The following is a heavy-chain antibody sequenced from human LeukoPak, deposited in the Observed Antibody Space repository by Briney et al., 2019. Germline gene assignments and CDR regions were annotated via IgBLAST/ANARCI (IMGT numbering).Heavy chain of an antibody. CDR1: GFTFSSYW. V-gene: IGHV3-74*01. Sequence: GGSLRLSCAASGFTFSSYWMHWVRQAPGKGLVWVSRISDDGGHTFHADSVKGRFAMSRDNSKNTLYLQMNSLRAEDTGVYYCTSGLSVRRSNNTPVDYWGQGTLVTVSS. D-gene: IGHD1-1*01. CDR2: ISDDGGHT. J-gene: IGHJ4*02. CDR3: TSGLSVRRSNNTPVDY.